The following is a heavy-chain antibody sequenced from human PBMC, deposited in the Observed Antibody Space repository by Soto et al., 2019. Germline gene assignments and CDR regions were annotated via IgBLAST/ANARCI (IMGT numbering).Heavy chain of an antibody. J-gene: IGHJ4*02. Sequence: RGSLRLSCAASGFTFSDYYMSWIRQAPGKGLEWVSYISSSGSTIYYADSVKGRFTISRDNAKNSLYLQMNSLRAEDTAVYYCAREASHLRGGRWLQLGYFDYWGQGTLVTVSS. CDR1: GFTFSDYY. CDR3: AREASHLRGGRWLQLGYFDY. D-gene: IGHD5-12*01. V-gene: IGHV3-11*01. CDR2: ISSSGSTI.